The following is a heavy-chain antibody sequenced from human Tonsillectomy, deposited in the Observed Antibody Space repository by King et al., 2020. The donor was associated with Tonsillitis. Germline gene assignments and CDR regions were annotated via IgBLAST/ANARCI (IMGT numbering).Heavy chain of an antibody. V-gene: IGHV3-33*05. CDR3: ARMGYDSSHPGAFDI. CDR2: ISYDVSNK. J-gene: IGHJ3*02. D-gene: IGHD3-22*01. Sequence: VQLVESGGGVVQPGRSLRLSCAASGFTFSSYGMHWVRQAPGKGLEWVAVISYDVSNKYYADSVKGRFTISRDNSKNTLYLQMNSLRAEDTAVYYCARMGYDSSHPGAFDIWGQGTMVTVSS. CDR1: GFTFSSYG.